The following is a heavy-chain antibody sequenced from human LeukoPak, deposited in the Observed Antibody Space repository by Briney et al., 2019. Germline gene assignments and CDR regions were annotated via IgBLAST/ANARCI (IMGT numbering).Heavy chain of an antibody. Sequence: GGSLRLSCGASGFTFSSFGMSWVRQAPGKGLEWVSTISGSGDSTYYADSVKGRFTISRDNSKNTLYLQMNSLRTEDTAVYYCAKGGAVSSKSITMVRGTRRYYYYMDVWGKGTTVTISS. D-gene: IGHD3-10*01. V-gene: IGHV3-23*01. CDR1: GFTFSSFG. J-gene: IGHJ6*03. CDR2: ISGSGDST. CDR3: AKGGAVSSKSITMVRGTRRYYYYMDV.